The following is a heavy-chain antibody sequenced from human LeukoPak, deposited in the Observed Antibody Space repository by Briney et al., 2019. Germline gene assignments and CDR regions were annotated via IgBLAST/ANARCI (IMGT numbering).Heavy chain of an antibody. CDR2: INPSGGST. V-gene: IGHV1-46*01. CDR3: ARVGPPFIVVVPAARNWYFDL. Sequence: ASVKVSCKASGYTFTSYYMHWVRQAPGQGLEWMGIINPSGGSTSYAQKFQGRATMTRDTSTSTVYMELSSLRSEDTAVYYCARVGPPFIVVVPAARNWYFDLWGRGTLVTVSS. J-gene: IGHJ2*01. CDR1: GYTFTSYY. D-gene: IGHD2-2*01.